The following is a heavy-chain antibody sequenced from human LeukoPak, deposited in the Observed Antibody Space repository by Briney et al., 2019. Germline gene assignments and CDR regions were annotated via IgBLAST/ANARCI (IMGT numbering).Heavy chain of an antibody. CDR3: ARGEWCTNGVCFYGMDV. J-gene: IGHJ6*02. CDR1: GYTFTSYD. CDR2: MNPNSGNT. Sequence: ASVKVSCKASGYTFTSYDINWVRQATGQGLEWMGWMNPNSGNTGYAQKFQGRVTMTRNTSISTAYMELSSLRSEDTAVYCCARGEWCTNGVCFYGMDVWGQGTTVTVSS. D-gene: IGHD2-8*01. V-gene: IGHV1-8*01.